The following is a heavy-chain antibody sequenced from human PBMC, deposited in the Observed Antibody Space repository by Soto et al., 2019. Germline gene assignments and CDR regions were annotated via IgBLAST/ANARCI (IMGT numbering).Heavy chain of an antibody. J-gene: IGHJ4*02. V-gene: IGHV3-33*01. Sequence: QVQLVESGGGVVQPGRYLRLSCAVSGFMLGNFGMHWVRQTPGKGLEWVAAERNDGSDKDYADSVKGRFTISRDKAKNILYLQMFILSAEDTAVYYCAREPYSGSPFGWGQGTLVTVSA. D-gene: IGHD1-26*01. CDR2: ERNDGSDK. CDR1: GFMLGNFG. CDR3: AREPYSGSPFG.